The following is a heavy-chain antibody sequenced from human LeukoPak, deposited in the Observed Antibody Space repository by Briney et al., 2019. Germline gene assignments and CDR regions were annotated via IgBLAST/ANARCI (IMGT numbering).Heavy chain of an antibody. Sequence: PGGSLRLSCAASGFTFSSYVMSWVRQAPGKGLEWVSAISGSGGSTDYADSVKGRFTISRDNSKNTLYLQMNSLRAEDTAVYYCAKGSYGSNVPRFDPWGQGTLVTVSS. CDR1: GFTFSSYV. V-gene: IGHV3-23*01. D-gene: IGHD5-24*01. J-gene: IGHJ5*02. CDR2: ISGSGGST. CDR3: AKGSYGSNVPRFDP.